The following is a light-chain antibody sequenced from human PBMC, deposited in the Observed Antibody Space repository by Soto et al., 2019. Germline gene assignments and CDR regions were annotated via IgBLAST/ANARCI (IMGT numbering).Light chain of an antibody. V-gene: IGKV3-11*01. J-gene: IGKJ3*01. CDR2: DAS. Sequence: EIVLTQSPATLSLSPGERATLSCRASQSVSSYLAWYQQKPGQAPRLLIYDASCRATGIPARFSGSGSGTDFTLTISSLEPEDCAVYYCQQRSNWPPVFTFGPGTKVDIK. CDR3: QQRSNWPPVFT. CDR1: QSVSSY.